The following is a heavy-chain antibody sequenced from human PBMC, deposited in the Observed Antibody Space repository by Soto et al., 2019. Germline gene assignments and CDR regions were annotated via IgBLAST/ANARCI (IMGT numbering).Heavy chain of an antibody. Sequence: PGESLKISCKGSGYSFTSYWIGWVRQMPGEGLEWMGIIYPGDSDTRYSPSFQGQVTISADKSISTAYLQWSSLKASDTAMYYCARLGSPMIVQFDPWGQGTLVTVSS. CDR3: ARLGSPMIVQFDP. J-gene: IGHJ5*02. CDR1: GYSFTSYW. D-gene: IGHD3-22*01. CDR2: IYPGDSDT. V-gene: IGHV5-51*01.